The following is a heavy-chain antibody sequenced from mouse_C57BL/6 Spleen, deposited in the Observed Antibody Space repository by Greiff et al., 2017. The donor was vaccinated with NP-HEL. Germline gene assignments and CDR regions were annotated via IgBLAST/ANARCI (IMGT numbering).Heavy chain of an antibody. D-gene: IGHD1-1*01. Sequence: QVHVKQSGAELVKPGASVKISCKASGYAFSSYWMNWVKPRPGKGLEWIGQIYPGDGDTNYNGKFKGKATLTADKSSSTAYMQLSSLTSEDSAVYFCATTHYYGSSSYYAMDYWGQGTSVTVSS. CDR1: GYAFSSYW. CDR3: ATTHYYGSSSYYAMDY. V-gene: IGHV1-80*01. CDR2: IYPGDGDT. J-gene: IGHJ4*01.